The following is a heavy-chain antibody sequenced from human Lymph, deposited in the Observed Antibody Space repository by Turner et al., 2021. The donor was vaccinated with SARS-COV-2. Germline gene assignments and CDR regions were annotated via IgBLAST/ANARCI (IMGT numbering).Heavy chain of an antibody. CDR1: GFTFSNAW. CDR3: TSHSAFDY. Sequence: EVQLVESGGGLVQPGWSLRLSCAASGFTFSNAWMPWVRQVPGKGLEWVGRTKTKTDGGTTDYAEPVKGRFTITRDESKNTLYVQKNSLKTEDKGVYYSTSHSAFDYWGQGTLVTVSS. CDR2: TKTKTDGGTT. J-gene: IGHJ4*02. V-gene: IGHV3-15*01.